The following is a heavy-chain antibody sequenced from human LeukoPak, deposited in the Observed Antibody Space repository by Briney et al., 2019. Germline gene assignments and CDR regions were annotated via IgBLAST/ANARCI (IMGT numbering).Heavy chain of an antibody. Sequence: SXTLSLTCTVSGGSISSYYWSWLRQPPGKGLEWIGYIYYSGSTNYNPSLKSRVTISVETSKNKFSLDLSSVTAADTAVYYCARHPGYYDFWSANLNWFDPWGQGTLVTVSS. V-gene: IGHV4-59*01. D-gene: IGHD3-3*01. CDR3: ARHPGYYDFWSANLNWFDP. CDR2: IYYSGST. J-gene: IGHJ5*02. CDR1: GGSISSYY.